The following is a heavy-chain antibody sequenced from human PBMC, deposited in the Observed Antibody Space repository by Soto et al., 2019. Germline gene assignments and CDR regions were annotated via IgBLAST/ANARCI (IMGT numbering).Heavy chain of an antibody. Sequence: SETLSLTCTVSGGSITSSSYYWGWIRQPPGKGLEWIGNIYYSGSTYYNPSLNSRVTTSVDTSKNQFSLKLSSVTATDTAIYYCASGDYYDSGTYVDYWGQGALVTVSS. J-gene: IGHJ4*02. CDR2: IYYSGST. CDR1: GGSITSSSYY. V-gene: IGHV4-39*01. D-gene: IGHD3-10*01. CDR3: ASGDYYDSGTYVDY.